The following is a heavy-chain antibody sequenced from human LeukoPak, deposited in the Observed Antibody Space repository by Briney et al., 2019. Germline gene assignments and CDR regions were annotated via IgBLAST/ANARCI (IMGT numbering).Heavy chain of an antibody. CDR1: GFSFSSYG. V-gene: IGHV3-7*01. D-gene: IGHD5-12*01. CDR3: ARDGATFSGYDWYYYMDV. CDR2: IKEDGSEK. Sequence: GGLRRFSCAAAGFSFSSYGMCWVREARGRGVGGVAKIKEDGSEKYYVDSVKGRFTISKDNAKNSMYLQMNSLRAEDTAVYYCARDGATFSGYDWYYYMDVWGKGTTVTVSS. J-gene: IGHJ6*03.